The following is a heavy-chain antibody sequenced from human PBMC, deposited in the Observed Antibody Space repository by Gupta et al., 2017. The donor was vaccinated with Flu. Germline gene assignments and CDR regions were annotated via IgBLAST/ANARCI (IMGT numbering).Heavy chain of an antibody. D-gene: IGHD4-17*01. CDR3: ARDVGSGDYDS. CDR2: INRDGSVI. J-gene: IGHJ5*01. V-gene: IGHV3-7*01. CDR1: GFTLSDHW. Sequence: EVQLVESGGGLVQPGGSLRLSCGASGFTLSDHWMSWVRQAPGKGPDLVANINRDGSVINYMDFVRGRFTISRDNAKNAVYFQMNSLRVDDTAVYYCARDVGSGDYDSWGQGTLVTVSS.